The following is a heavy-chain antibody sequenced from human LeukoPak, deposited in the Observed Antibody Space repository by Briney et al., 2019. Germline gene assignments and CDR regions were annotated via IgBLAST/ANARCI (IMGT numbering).Heavy chain of an antibody. V-gene: IGHV3-23*01. CDR1: GFIFTSFS. CDR2: INDSGGNT. D-gene: IGHD3-10*01. CDR3: AKTSAGIRGGYFDY. Sequence: PGGSLRLSCEASGFIFTSFSMNWVRQAPGKGLEWVSLINDSGGNTYYADSVKGRFTISRDNSKNTLFLQMSSLRAEDTAVYYCAKTSAGIRGGYFDYWGQGTLVTVSS. J-gene: IGHJ4*02.